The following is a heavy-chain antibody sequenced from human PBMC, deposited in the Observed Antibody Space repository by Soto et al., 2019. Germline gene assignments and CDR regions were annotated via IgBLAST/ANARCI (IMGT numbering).Heavy chain of an antibody. CDR3: AKDSGTVVYYYYGMDV. CDR2: ISSSSSTI. D-gene: IGHD2-21*02. CDR1: GFTFSSYS. V-gene: IGHV3-48*01. J-gene: IGHJ6*02. Sequence: GGSLRLSCAASGFTFSSYSMNWVRQAPGKGLEWVSYISSSSSTIYYADSVKGRFTISRDNSKNTLYLQMNSLRAEDTAVYYCAKDSGTVVYYYYGMDVWGQGTTVTVSS.